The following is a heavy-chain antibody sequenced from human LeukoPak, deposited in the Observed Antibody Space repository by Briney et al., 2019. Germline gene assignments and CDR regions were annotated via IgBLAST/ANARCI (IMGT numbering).Heavy chain of an antibody. Sequence: PEGSLRLSCAASGFSLSNYAMSWVRQAPGKGLEWVSGISDSGGTTYYADSVKGRFTISRDNSKNTLYLQMNSLTAEDTAVYYCAKDRRRFWSGYLDYWGQGALVTVSS. V-gene: IGHV3-23*01. CDR3: AKDRRRFWSGYLDY. CDR2: ISDSGGTT. CDR1: GFSLSNYA. J-gene: IGHJ4*02. D-gene: IGHD3-3*01.